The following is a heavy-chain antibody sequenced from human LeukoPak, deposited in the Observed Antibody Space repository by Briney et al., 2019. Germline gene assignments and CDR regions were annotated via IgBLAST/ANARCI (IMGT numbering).Heavy chain of an antibody. CDR2: ISSSSSYI. V-gene: IGHV3-21*01. CDR1: GFTFSSYS. J-gene: IGHJ4*02. D-gene: IGHD6-13*01. Sequence: GGSLRLSCAASGFTFSSYSMNWVRQAPGKGLEGVSSISSSSSYIYYADSVKGRFTISRDNSKNTLYLQMNSLRAEDTAVYYCARDQWQQLTRALDYWGQGTLVTVSS. CDR3: ARDQWQQLTRALDY.